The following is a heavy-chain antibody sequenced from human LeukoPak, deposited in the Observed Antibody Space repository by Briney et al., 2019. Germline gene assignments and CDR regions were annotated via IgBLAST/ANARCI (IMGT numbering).Heavy chain of an antibody. CDR3: AKLKCINTSCYQPVHYYYYYMDV. CDR1: GGSFSGYY. Sequence: SETLSLTCAVYGGSFSGYYWSWIRQPPGEGLEWIGEINHSGSTNYNPSLKSRVTISVDTSKNQFSLKLSSVTAADTAVYYCAKLKCINTSCYQPVHYYYYYMDVWGKGNTVTVSS. J-gene: IGHJ6*03. D-gene: IGHD2-2*01. V-gene: IGHV4-34*01. CDR2: INHSGST.